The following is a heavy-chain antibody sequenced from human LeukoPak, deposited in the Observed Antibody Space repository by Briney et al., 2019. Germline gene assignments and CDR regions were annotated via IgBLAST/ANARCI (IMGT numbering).Heavy chain of an antibody. CDR3: ARDPDYYDSSGYYLPPDY. Sequence: GGSLRLSCAASGFTFSSYSMNWVRQAPGKGLEWVSSISSSSSYIYYADSVKGRFTIPRDNAKNSLYLQMNSLRAEDTAVYYCARDPDYYDSSGYYLPPDYWGQGTLVTVSS. CDR2: ISSSSSYI. J-gene: IGHJ4*02. D-gene: IGHD3-22*01. V-gene: IGHV3-21*01. CDR1: GFTFSSYS.